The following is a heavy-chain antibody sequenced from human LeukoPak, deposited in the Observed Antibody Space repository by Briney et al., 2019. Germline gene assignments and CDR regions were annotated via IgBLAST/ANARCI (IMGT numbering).Heavy chain of an antibody. V-gene: IGHV1-2*02. D-gene: IGHD6-6*01. CDR3: ARDRRIAARRVSVGEGY. CDR1: GYTFTGYY. Sequence: ASVKVSCKASGYTFTGYYMHWVRQAPGQGLEWMGWINPNSGGTNYAQKFQGRVTMTRDTSISTAYMELSRLRSDDTAVYYRARDRRIAARRVSVGEGYWGQGTLVTVSS. CDR2: INPNSGGT. J-gene: IGHJ4*02.